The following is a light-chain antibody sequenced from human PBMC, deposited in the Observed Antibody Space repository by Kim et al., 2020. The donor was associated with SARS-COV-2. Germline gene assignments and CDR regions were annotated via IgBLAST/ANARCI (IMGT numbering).Light chain of an antibody. V-gene: IGLV2-14*03. CDR3: SSWASTTSYV. CDR2: DVH. J-gene: IGLJ1*01. CDR1: RLDVGGYNY. Sequence: GQSITLSCTGTRLDVGGYNYVSWYQQHPGKAPKLMIYDVHNRPTGVSDRFSGSKSGNTASLTISGLQAEDEADYYCSSWASTTSYVFGTGTTVTVL.